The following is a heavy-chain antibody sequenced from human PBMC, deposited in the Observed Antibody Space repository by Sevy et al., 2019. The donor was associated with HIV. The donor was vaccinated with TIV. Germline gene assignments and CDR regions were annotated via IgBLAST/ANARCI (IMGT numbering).Heavy chain of an antibody. CDR1: GFTFSSYG. D-gene: IGHD4-17*01. Sequence: GGSLRLSCAASGFTFSSYGMHWVRQAPGKGLEWVAVISYDGSNKYYADSVKGRFTISRDNSKNTLYLQMNSLRAEDTAVYYCAKDSTVSYYGMDVWGQGTTVTVSS. CDR3: AKDSTVSYYGMDV. V-gene: IGHV3-30*18. J-gene: IGHJ6*02. CDR2: ISYDGSNK.